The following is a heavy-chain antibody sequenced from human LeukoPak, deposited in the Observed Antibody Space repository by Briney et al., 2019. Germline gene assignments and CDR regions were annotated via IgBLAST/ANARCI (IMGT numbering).Heavy chain of an antibody. Sequence: SESLSLTCAVYGGSFSGYYWSWIRQPPGKGLEWIGEINHSGSTNYNPSLKSRVTISVDTSKNQFSLKLSSVTAADTAVYYCARLGTAAIDYWGQGTLVTVSS. D-gene: IGHD2-21*02. CDR3: ARLGTAAIDY. CDR2: INHSGST. V-gene: IGHV4-34*01. J-gene: IGHJ4*02. CDR1: GGSFSGYY.